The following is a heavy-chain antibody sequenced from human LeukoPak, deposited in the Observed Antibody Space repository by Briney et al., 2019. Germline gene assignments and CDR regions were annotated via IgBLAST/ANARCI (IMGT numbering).Heavy chain of an antibody. D-gene: IGHD3-22*01. CDR3: ATLPKGSGYYSQPYYFDY. CDR1: GYTFTGYY. V-gene: IGHV1-2*02. J-gene: IGHJ4*02. CDR2: INPNSGGT. Sequence: ASVKVSCKASGYTFTGYYMHWVRQAPGQGLEWMGWINPNSGGTNYAQKFQGRVTMTRDTSISTAYMELSRLRSDDTAVYYCATLPKGSGYYSQPYYFDYWGQGTLVTVSS.